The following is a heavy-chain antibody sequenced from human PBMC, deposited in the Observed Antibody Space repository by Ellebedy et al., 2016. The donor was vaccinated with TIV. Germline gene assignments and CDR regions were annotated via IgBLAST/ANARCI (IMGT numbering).Heavy chain of an antibody. V-gene: IGHV3-30*03. Sequence: GESLKISXAASGFTFSSYGMHWVRQAPGKGLEWVAVISYDGSNKYYADSVKGRFTISRDNSKNTLYLQMNSLRAEDTAVYYCARGKIQLWPRLGYYFDYWGQGTLVTVSS. CDR2: ISYDGSNK. CDR1: GFTFSSYG. CDR3: ARGKIQLWPRLGYYFDY. J-gene: IGHJ4*02. D-gene: IGHD5-18*01.